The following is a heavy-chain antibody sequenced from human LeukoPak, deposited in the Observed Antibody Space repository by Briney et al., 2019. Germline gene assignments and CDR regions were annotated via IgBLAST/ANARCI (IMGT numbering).Heavy chain of an antibody. J-gene: IGHJ5*02. CDR1: GGSISSYY. V-gene: IGHV4-59*01. CDR3: ARRRHMYSSSSSWFDP. Sequence: SETLSLTCTVSGGSISSYYWSWIRQPPGKGLEWIGYIYYSGSTNYNPSLKSRVTISVDTSKNQFSLKLSSVTAADTAVYYCARRRHMYSSSSSWFDPWGQGALVTVSS. D-gene: IGHD6-6*01. CDR2: IYYSGST.